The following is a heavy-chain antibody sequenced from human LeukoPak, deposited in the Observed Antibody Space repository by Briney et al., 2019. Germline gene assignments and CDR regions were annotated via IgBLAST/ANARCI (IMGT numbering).Heavy chain of an antibody. CDR2: IYYTGTT. Sequence: SETLSPTCTVSGGSISNYYWSWIRQPPGKALEWIGYIYYTGTTKYNPSLKSRATISLDTSKNQFSLKLTSVTAADTALFFCARGYDIDVWGQGTTVTVSS. CDR1: GGSISNYY. CDR3: ARGYDIDV. J-gene: IGHJ6*02. V-gene: IGHV4-59*01.